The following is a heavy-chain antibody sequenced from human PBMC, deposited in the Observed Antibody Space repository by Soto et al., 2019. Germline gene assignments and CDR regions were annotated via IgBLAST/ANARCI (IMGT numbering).Heavy chain of an antibody. CDR2: INSDGSIT. Sequence: EVQLVESGGGLVQPGGSLRLSCAASGFTFSSYWMHWVRQAPGKGLVWVSRINSDGSITSYADSVKGRFTISRDNAKNTLYLQMNRLRAEDTAVYYCARGVYYDKDAFDIWGQGTMVTVSS. V-gene: IGHV3-74*01. CDR3: ARGVYYDKDAFDI. D-gene: IGHD3-22*01. J-gene: IGHJ3*02. CDR1: GFTFSSYW.